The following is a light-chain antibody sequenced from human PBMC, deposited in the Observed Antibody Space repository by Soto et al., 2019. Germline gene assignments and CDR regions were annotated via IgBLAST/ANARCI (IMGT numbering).Light chain of an antibody. CDR2: GAS. V-gene: IGKV3-15*01. CDR1: QSVSSN. J-gene: IGKJ1*01. Sequence: EIVMTQSPATLSVSPGERATLSCRASQSVSSNLAWYQQKPGQAPRLLIYGASTRATGITARFSGSGSGTEFTLTISSLQSEDFEVYYCQQYNHWPRTFGQGTKVEIK. CDR3: QQYNHWPRT.